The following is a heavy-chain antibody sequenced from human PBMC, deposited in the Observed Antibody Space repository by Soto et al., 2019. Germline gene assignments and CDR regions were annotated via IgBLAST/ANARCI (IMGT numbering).Heavy chain of an antibody. CDR1: GFSLSTSGVG. J-gene: IGHJ4*02. CDR3: AHADAYYYDSSGYQYYFDY. CDR2: IYWNDDK. V-gene: IGHV2-5*01. Sequence: SGPTLVKPTQTLTLTCTFSGFSLSTSGVGVGWIRQPPGKALEWLALIYWNDDKRYSPSLKSRLTITKDTSKNQVFLTMTNMDPVDTATYYCAHADAYYYDSSGYQYYFDYWGQGTLVTVSS. D-gene: IGHD3-22*01.